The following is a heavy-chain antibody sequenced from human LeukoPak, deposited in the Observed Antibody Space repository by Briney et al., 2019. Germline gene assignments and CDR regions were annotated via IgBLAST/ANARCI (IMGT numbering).Heavy chain of an antibody. CDR2: MYSSGST. CDR3: VREDATTGAFDN. CDR1: GGSISNYH. J-gene: IGHJ3*02. Sequence: SEALSLTRTVSGGSISNYHWSWIRQPAGKALEWLGCMYSSGSTSYNSSLRSRVTMSIDTSKNQFSLNLSSVTAADTAVYYCVREDATTGAFDNWGQGTMVTVS. V-gene: IGHV4-4*07. D-gene: IGHD1-1*01.